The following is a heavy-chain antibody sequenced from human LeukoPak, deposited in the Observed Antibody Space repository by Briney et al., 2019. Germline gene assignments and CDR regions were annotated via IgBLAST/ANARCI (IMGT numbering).Heavy chain of an antibody. CDR2: ISASGGST. J-gene: IGHJ4*02. V-gene: IGHV3-23*01. CDR1: GFXFSSYA. Sequence: GGSLRLSCAASGFXFSSYAMSWVRQAPGKGLEWVSAISASGGSTYYADSVKGRFTISRDSPKNTLYLQMNSLRAEDTAVYYCVRDDSSHFDYWGQGALVTVSS. D-gene: IGHD6-13*01. CDR3: VRDDSSHFDY.